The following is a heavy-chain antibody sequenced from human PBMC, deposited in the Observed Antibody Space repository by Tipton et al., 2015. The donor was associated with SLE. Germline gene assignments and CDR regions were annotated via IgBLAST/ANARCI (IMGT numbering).Heavy chain of an antibody. V-gene: IGHV4-31*11. CDR2: INHSGGT. J-gene: IGHJ6*03. Sequence: TLSLTCAVSGGSISSDDYYWTWIRQHPGKGLEWIGEINHSGGTNYNPSLKSRVTISVDTSKNQFSLKMSSVTAADTAVYYCARAPGLDRDYQYYYYMDVWGKGTTVTVSS. D-gene: IGHD3-9*01. CDR1: GGSISSDDYY. CDR3: ARAPGLDRDYQYYYYMDV.